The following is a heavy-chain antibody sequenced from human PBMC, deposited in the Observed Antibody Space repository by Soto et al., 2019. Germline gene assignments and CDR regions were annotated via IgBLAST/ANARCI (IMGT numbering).Heavy chain of an antibody. CDR3: ARGKSTVVTPRHFDY. V-gene: IGHV4-34*01. CDR1: GGSFSGYY. Sequence: SETLSLTCAVYGGSFSGYYWSWIRQPPGKGLEWIGEINHSGSTNYNPSLKSRVTISVDTSKNQFSLKLSSVTAADTAVYYCARGKSTVVTPRHFDYWGQGTLVTVSS. CDR2: INHSGST. D-gene: IGHD4-17*01. J-gene: IGHJ4*02.